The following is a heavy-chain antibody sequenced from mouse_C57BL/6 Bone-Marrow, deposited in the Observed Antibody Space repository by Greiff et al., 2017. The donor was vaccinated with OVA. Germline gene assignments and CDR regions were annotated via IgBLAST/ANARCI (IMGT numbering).Heavy chain of an antibody. D-gene: IGHD1-1*01. CDR3: VRQGYYGSSRLFAY. CDR2: IRSKSNNYAT. CDR1: GFSFNTYA. V-gene: IGHV10-1*01. J-gene: IGHJ3*01. Sequence: EVHLVESGGGLVQPKGSLKLSCAASGFSFNTYAMNWVRQAPGKGLEWVARIRSKSNNYATYYADSVKDRFTISRDDSESMLYLQMNNLKTEDTAMYYCVRQGYYGSSRLFAYWGQGTLVTVSA.